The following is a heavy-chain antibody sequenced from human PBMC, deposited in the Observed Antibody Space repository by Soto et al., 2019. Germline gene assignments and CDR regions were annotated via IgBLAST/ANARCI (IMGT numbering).Heavy chain of an antibody. D-gene: IGHD6-19*01. CDR3: ATGRRYRSGWYS. Sequence: QVQLQQWGAGLLKPSETLSLTCAVYGGSFSGYYWSWIRQPPGKGLEWIGEINHSGSTNYNPSLKRRVTVAVDTSKNQFSLRRGSVTAADPAVYYCATGRRYRSGWYSWGQGTLVTVSS. J-gene: IGHJ4*02. CDR1: GGSFSGYY. CDR2: INHSGST. V-gene: IGHV4-34*01.